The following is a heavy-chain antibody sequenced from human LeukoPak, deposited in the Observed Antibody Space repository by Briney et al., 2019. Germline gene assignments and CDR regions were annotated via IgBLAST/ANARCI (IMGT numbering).Heavy chain of an antibody. CDR2: INHSGST. CDR1: GGSFSGYY. V-gene: IGHV4-34*01. Sequence: SETLSLTCAVYGGSFSGYYWSWIRQPPGKGLEWIGEINHSGSTNYNPSLKSRVTISVDTSKNQFSLKLSSVTAADTAVYYCARDPRYCSSTSCYSGMDVWGQGTTVTVSS. CDR3: ARDPRYCSSTSCYSGMDV. J-gene: IGHJ6*01. D-gene: IGHD2-2*02.